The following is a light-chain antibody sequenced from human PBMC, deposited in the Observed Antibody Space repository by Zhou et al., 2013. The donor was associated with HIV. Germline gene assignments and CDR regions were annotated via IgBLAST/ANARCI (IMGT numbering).Light chain of an antibody. J-gene: IGKJ1*01. CDR1: QSVSSTY. CDR3: QQYATSPWT. CDR2: GAS. V-gene: IGKV3-20*01. Sequence: PGERATLSCRASQSVSSTYLAWYQQKPGQAPRLLIYGASSRATGIPDRFSGSGSGTDFTLTISRLEPEDFAVYHCQQYATSPWTFGQGTKVEIK.